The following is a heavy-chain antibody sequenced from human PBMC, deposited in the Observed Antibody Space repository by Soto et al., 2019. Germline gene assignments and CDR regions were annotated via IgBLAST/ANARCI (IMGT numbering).Heavy chain of an antibody. J-gene: IGHJ4*02. CDR2: IRSKAYGETT. D-gene: IGHD1-1*01. V-gene: IGHV3-49*03. CDR3: SSGVHRNSSSRRFDY. Sequence: PGGSLRLSCTGSGFTFGDYAVSWFRQAPGKGLECVGFIRSKAYGETTDYAASVKGRFTISRDDSKTIAYLQMNSLKTEDTAIYYSSSGVHRNSSSRRFDYWGQGTLVTVSS. CDR1: GFTFGDYA.